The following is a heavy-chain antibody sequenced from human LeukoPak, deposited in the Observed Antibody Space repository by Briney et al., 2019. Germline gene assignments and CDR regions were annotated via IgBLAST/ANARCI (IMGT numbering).Heavy chain of an antibody. CDR1: GYTFTSYY. CDR3: AGIEMATVRYYGMDV. V-gene: IGHV1-69*13. CDR2: IIPIIGTA. Sequence: ASVKVSCKASGYTFTSYYMHWVRQAPGQGLEWMGGIIPIIGTANYAQKFQGRVTITADESTSTAYMELSSLGSEDTAVYYCAGIEMATVRYYGMDVWGQGTTVTVSS. D-gene: IGHD5-24*01. J-gene: IGHJ6*02.